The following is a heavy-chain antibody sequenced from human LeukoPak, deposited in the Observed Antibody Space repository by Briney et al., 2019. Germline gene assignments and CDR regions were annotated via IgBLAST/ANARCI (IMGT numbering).Heavy chain of an antibody. Sequence: SETLSLTCGIYGGSFDGYSWSWIRQSPGKGLEWIGEINLGGSTNYNPSLKSRVTISVDTSKNQFSLKLSSVTAADTAVYYCARGPTYYDFWSQNSYYYYMDVWSKGTTVTVSS. CDR2: INLGGST. D-gene: IGHD3-3*01. V-gene: IGHV4-34*01. CDR1: GGSFDGYS. J-gene: IGHJ6*03. CDR3: ARGPTYYDFWSQNSYYYYMDV.